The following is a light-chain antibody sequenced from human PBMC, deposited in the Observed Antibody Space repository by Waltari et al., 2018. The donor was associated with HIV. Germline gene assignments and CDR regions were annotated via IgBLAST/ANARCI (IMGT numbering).Light chain of an antibody. J-gene: IGKJ1*01. CDR2: GAS. CDR3: HQYGSSFWT. V-gene: IGKV3-20*01. CDR1: EIIKSTY. Sequence: EIVLTQSPGTLSLSPGDRATLSCMTSEIIKSTYLSWYQQKGDQPPRHLIYGASSRAPGIPDRFSGSGSRTDFNLTINRLEPEDFATYYCHQYGSSFWTFGQGTKVDVK.